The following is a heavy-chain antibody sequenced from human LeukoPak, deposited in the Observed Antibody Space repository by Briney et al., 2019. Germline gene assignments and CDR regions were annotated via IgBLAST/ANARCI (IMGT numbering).Heavy chain of an antibody. V-gene: IGHV1-18*01. CDR2: ISAYNGNT. CDR3: ARDGLRLGELSPTPDY. Sequence: ASVKLSCKASGYTFTSYGIGWVRQARGQGLEWMGWISAYNGNTNYAQKLQGRVTMTTDTSTSTAYMELRSLRSDDTAVYYCARDGLRLGELSPTPDYWGQGTLVTVSS. CDR1: GYTFTSYG. D-gene: IGHD3-16*02. J-gene: IGHJ4*02.